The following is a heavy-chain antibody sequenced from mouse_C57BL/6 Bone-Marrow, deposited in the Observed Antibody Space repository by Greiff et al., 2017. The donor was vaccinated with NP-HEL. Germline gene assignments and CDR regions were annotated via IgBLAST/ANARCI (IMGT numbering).Heavy chain of an antibody. D-gene: IGHD2-4*01. CDR2: IWGDGST. CDR1: GFSLTSYG. V-gene: IGHV2-3*01. CDR3: ARGASGLGG. Sequence: QLQESGPGLVAPSQSLSITCTVSGFSLTSYGVSWVRQPPGKGLEWLGVIWGDGSTNYHSALLSRLSISKDNSKSQVFLKPNSPQTDDTAAYYCARGASGLGGWGQGTTLTVSS. J-gene: IGHJ2*01.